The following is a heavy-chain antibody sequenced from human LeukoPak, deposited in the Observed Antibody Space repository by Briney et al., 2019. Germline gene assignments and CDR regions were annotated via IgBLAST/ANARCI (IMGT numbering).Heavy chain of an antibody. D-gene: IGHD5-24*01. CDR1: GGSISSYY. CDR2: IYTSGST. Sequence: SQTLSLTCTVSGGSISSYYWSWIRQPAGKGLEWIGRIYTSGSTNYNPSLKSRVTISGDTSKKQFSLKLNSVTAADTAVYYCARGLRRGGYNRNAFDIWGQGTMVTVSS. J-gene: IGHJ3*02. V-gene: IGHV4-61*02. CDR3: ARGLRRGGYNRNAFDI.